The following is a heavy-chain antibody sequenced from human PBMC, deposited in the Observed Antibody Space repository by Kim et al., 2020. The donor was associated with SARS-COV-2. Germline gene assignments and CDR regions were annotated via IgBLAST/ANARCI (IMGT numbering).Heavy chain of an antibody. Sequence: ASVKVSCKASGYTFPSYGISWVRQAPGQGLEWMGWISPYNGNTNYAQKLQGRVTLTTDTSANTAYMELRSLRSDDTAVYYCVRECIAAAGMTFDIWGLGTMVTVS. J-gene: IGHJ3*02. CDR3: VRECIAAAGMTFDI. V-gene: IGHV1-18*01. CDR2: ISPYNGNT. D-gene: IGHD6-13*01. CDR1: GYTFPSYG.